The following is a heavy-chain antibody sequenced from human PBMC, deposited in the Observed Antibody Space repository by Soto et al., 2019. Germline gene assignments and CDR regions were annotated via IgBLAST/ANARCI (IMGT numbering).Heavy chain of an antibody. CDR2: IYPGDSDT. D-gene: IGHD2-15*01. CDR3: ARQDCSGGSCYDYYYGMDV. J-gene: IGHJ6*02. V-gene: IGHV5-51*01. Sequence: GESLKISCKGSGYSFTSYWIGWVRQMPGKGLEWMGIIYPGDSDTRYSPSFQGQVTISADKSISTAYLQWSSLKASDTAMYYCARQDCSGGSCYDYYYGMDVWGQGTLVTVSS. CDR1: GYSFTSYW.